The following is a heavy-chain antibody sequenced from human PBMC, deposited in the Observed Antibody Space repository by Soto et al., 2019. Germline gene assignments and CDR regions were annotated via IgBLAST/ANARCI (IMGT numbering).Heavy chain of an antibody. Sequence: ESGGGLVKPGGFLRLSCAASGFTFNTYDMNWVRQAPGKGLEWVSSITASSAYIYYADSVRGRITISRDNAKNSLFLQMHSLRAEDTAVYYCVRSGTARLLRHSWFDTWGQGTLVTVCS. D-gene: IGHD2-21*01. V-gene: IGHV3-21*01. J-gene: IGHJ5*02. CDR1: GFTFNTYD. CDR2: ITASSAYI. CDR3: VRSGTARLLRHSWFDT.